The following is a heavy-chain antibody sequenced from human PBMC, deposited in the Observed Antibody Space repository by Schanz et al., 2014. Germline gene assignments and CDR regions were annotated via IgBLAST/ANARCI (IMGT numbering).Heavy chain of an antibody. J-gene: IGHJ4*01. Sequence: EVRLVEPGGGLVQPGGSLRLSCEASGFDFNSYSMNWVRQVPGKGLEWLSYIATSSSTRHYADSVKGRVTISRDNAKNSLYLQMNSLRAEDTAVYYCAREQIMAAAGLVDYWGHGTLVTVSS. V-gene: IGHV3-48*01. CDR3: AREQIMAAAGLVDY. D-gene: IGHD6-13*01. CDR2: IATSSSTR. CDR1: GFDFNSYS.